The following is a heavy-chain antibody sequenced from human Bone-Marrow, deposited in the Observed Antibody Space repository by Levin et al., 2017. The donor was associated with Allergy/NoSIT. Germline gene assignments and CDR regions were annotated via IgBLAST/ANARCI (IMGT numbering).Heavy chain of an antibody. Sequence: GESLKISCAASGFTFSDYGMHWVRQAPGKGLEWVGVIWHDGSNQYYVESVKGRFTISRDNSENTLYLQMNSLRAEDTAVYYCARDPFDFWGQGALVTVSS. CDR3: ARDPFDF. J-gene: IGHJ4*02. CDR1: GFTFSDYG. CDR2: IWHDGSNQ. V-gene: IGHV3-33*08.